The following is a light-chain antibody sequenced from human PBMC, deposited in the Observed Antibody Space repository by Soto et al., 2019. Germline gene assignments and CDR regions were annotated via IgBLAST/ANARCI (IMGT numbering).Light chain of an antibody. J-gene: IGKJ2*01. Sequence: DIQMTQSPSTLSASVGDRVTITCRASQSISTWLAWYQQKPGKAPKLLIYDASTLESGVPSRFSGSGSGTEFTLTINNLQPEDFATYYCQQPPYTFGPGTKVEIK. V-gene: IGKV1-5*01. CDR3: QQPPYT. CDR2: DAS. CDR1: QSISTW.